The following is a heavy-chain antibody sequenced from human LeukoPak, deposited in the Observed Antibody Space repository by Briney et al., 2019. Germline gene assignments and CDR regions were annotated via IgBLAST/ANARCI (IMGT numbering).Heavy chain of an antibody. CDR1: GGSISSSSYY. V-gene: IGHV4-39*01. D-gene: IGHD1-14*01. J-gene: IGHJ3*02. Sequence: SETLSLTCTVSGGSISSSSYYWGWIRQPPGKGLEWIGSIYYSGSTYYNPSLKSRVTISVDTTKNQFSLKLSSVTAADTAVYYCARHQYRDLTDAFDIWGQGTMVTVSS. CDR3: ARHQYRDLTDAFDI. CDR2: IYYSGST.